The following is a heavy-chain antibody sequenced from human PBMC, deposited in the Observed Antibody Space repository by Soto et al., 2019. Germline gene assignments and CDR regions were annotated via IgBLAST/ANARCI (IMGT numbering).Heavy chain of an antibody. CDR1: GDSFSSYY. CDR2: IYINGDS. D-gene: IGHD1-26*01. Sequence: QVQLQESGPGLVKPSETLSLTCTVSGDSFSSYYWSWVRQPAGKGLEWIGRIYINGDSDYTSSLKSRVTLSIDTSKKQFSLKLNSVTAADTAVYYCARDTRLEGATVGLYDFWGQGTLVTVSS. CDR3: ARDTRLEGATVGLYDF. J-gene: IGHJ4*02. V-gene: IGHV4-4*07.